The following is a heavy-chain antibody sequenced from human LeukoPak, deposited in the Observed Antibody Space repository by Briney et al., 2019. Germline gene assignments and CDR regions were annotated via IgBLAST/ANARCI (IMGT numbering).Heavy chain of an antibody. CDR2: IYPGDSDT. D-gene: IGHD3-10*01. CDR3: ARRPEYYGSGSWAFDI. V-gene: IGHV5-51*01. Sequence: GESLKISCKGSGYSFTSYWIGWVRQMPGKGLEWMGIIYPGDSDTRYSPSFQGQVTISADKSISTAYLQWSSLKASDTAMDYCARRPEYYGSGSWAFDIWGQGTMVTVSS. CDR1: GYSFTSYW. J-gene: IGHJ3*02.